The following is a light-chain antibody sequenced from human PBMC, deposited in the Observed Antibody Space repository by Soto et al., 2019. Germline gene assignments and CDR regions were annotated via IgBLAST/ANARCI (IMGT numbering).Light chain of an antibody. V-gene: IGKV3-15*01. Sequence: EIVMTQSPATLSVSPGERATLSCMASQSVSSNLAWYQQKPGQAPRLLIYGASTRATGIPARFSGSGSGTEFTLTISSLQSEDFAVYYCQQYNNWPPYTVGQGTKLEIK. CDR2: GAS. J-gene: IGKJ2*01. CDR3: QQYNNWPPYT. CDR1: QSVSSN.